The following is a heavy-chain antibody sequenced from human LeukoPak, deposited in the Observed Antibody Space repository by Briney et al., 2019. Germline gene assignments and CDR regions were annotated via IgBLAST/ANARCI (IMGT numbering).Heavy chain of an antibody. J-gene: IGHJ6*03. CDR3: AREVQDYYGSGSLTLYYMDV. V-gene: IGHV1-69*05. CDR1: GGTFSSYA. D-gene: IGHD3-10*01. CDR2: IIPIFGTA. Sequence: ASVKVSCKASGGTFSSYAISWVRQAPGQGLEWMGGIIPIFGTANYAQKLQGRVTMTTDTSTSTAYMELRSLRSDDTAVYYCAREVQDYYGSGSLTLYYMDVWGKGTTVTISS.